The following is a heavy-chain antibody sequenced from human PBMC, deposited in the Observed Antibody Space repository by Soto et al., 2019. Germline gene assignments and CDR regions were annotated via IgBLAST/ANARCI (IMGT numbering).Heavy chain of an antibody. V-gene: IGHV1-18*01. D-gene: IGHD6-13*01. CDR1: GYTFTSYG. CDR2: ISAYNGNT. J-gene: IGHJ4*02. Sequence: ASLKVACKASGYTFTSYGISWVRQAPGQGLEWMGWISAYNGNTNYAQKLQGRVTMTTDTSTSTAYMELRSLRSDDTAVYYCPRTPPRINIAAGGRWGQGTLVTLSS. CDR3: PRTPPRINIAAGGR.